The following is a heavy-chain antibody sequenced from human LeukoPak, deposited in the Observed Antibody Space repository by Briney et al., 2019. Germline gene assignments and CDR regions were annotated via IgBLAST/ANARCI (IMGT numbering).Heavy chain of an antibody. D-gene: IGHD3-16*02. CDR2: INPNSGGT. J-gene: IGHJ4*02. CDR1: GYTFTSYG. V-gene: IGHV1-2*02. Sequence: ASVKVSCKASGYTFTSYGISWVRQAPGQGLEWMGWINPNSGGTNYAQKFQGRVTMTRDTSISTAYMELSRLRSDDTAVYYCARDLYDYVWGSYRSPFDYWGQGTLVTVSS. CDR3: ARDLYDYVWGSYRSPFDY.